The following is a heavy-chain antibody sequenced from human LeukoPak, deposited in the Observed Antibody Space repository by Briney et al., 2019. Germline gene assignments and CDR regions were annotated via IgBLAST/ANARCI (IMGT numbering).Heavy chain of an antibody. Sequence: SDTLSITCAVTGGSISSGAYSWSWIRQPTGKGPEWIGYIYHSGSTYYNPSLKSRVTISVDRSKNQFSLKLSSVTAADTAVYYCAREAGYCTNGVCYDAFDIWGQGTMVTVSS. D-gene: IGHD2-8*01. CDR1: GGSISSGAYS. CDR2: IYHSGST. J-gene: IGHJ3*02. V-gene: IGHV4-30-2*01. CDR3: AREAGYCTNGVCYDAFDI.